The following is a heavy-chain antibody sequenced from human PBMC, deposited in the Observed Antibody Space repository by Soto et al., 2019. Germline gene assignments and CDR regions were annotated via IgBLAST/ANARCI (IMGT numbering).Heavy chain of an antibody. V-gene: IGHV1-69*12. CDR2: IIPIFGTA. Sequence: QVQLVQSGAEVKKPGSSVKVSCKASGGTFSSYAISWVRQAPGQGLEWMGGIIPIFGTANYAQKFQGRVTITADESTSTADMELSSLRSEDTAVYYCARTKPGIAAEYYFDYWGQGTLVTVSS. CDR3: ARTKPGIAAEYYFDY. CDR1: GGTFSSYA. D-gene: IGHD6-13*01. J-gene: IGHJ4*02.